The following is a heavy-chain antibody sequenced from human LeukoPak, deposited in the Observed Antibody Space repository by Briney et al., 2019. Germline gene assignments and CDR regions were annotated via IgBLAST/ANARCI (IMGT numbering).Heavy chain of an antibody. CDR1: PGYGFTSHW. V-gene: IGHV3-15*01. CDR2: IKSKTDGGTT. Sequence: GGSLRFSCVTSPGYGFTSHWMNWVRQAPGKGLEWVGRIKSKTDGGTTDYAAPVKGRFTISRDDSKNTLYLQMNNLKTEDTAVYYCASSWARWGQGTLVTVAS. J-gene: IGHJ4*02. CDR3: ASSWAR. D-gene: IGHD3-16*01.